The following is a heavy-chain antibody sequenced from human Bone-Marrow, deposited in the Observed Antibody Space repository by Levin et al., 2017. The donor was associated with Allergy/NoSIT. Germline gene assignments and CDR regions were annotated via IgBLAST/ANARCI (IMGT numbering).Heavy chain of an antibody. CDR2: IYHSGGT. CDR1: GYSISDYY. CDR3: AREYYLDV. Sequence: TLSLTCAVSGYSISDYYWGWIRQPPGKGLEWIGSIYHSGGTNYNPSLKSRVTISVDTSKNQFSLKLSSVTAADTAVYYCAREYYLDVWGKGTTVTVSS. V-gene: IGHV4-38-2*02. J-gene: IGHJ6*03.